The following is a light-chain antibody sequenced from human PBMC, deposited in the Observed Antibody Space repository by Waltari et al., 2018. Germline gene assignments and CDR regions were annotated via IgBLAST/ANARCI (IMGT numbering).Light chain of an antibody. Sequence: QSVVTQPPSASGTPGQRVTLSCSGSNSNIGSDIVNWYQQFPGTAPKLPIYANNQRPSGVPGLFSASRSGTSASLVISGLQSEDEADYYCATWDASLDTWVFGGGTKVTVL. J-gene: IGLJ3*02. CDR2: ANN. CDR1: NSNIGSDI. CDR3: ATWDASLDTWV. V-gene: IGLV1-44*01.